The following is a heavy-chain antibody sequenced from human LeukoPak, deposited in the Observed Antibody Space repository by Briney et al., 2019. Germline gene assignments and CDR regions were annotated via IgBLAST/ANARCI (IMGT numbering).Heavy chain of an antibody. Sequence: SETLSLTCAVYGGSFSGYYWSWIRQPPGKGLEWIGEINHSGSTNYNPSLKSRVTISVDTSKNHFSLKLSSVTAADTAVYYCARGNGPSMVRGRGYYYGMDVWGQGTTVTVSS. CDR1: GGSFSGYY. V-gene: IGHV4-34*01. J-gene: IGHJ6*02. CDR3: ARGNGPSMVRGRGYYYGMDV. CDR2: INHSGST. D-gene: IGHD3-10*01.